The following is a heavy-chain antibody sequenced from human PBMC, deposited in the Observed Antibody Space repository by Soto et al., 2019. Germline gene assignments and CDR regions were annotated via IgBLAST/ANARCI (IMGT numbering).Heavy chain of an antibody. CDR3: ASAYCSGGSCYPPLDYGMDV. D-gene: IGHD2-15*01. V-gene: IGHV4-39*01. CDR2: IYYSGST. J-gene: IGHJ6*02. CDR1: GGSISSSSYY. Sequence: PSETLSLTCTVSGGSISSSSYYWGWIRQPPGKGLEWIGSIYYSGSTYYNPSLKSRVTISVDTSKNQFSLKLSSVTAADTAVYCCASAYCSGGSCYPPLDYGMDVWGQGTTVTVSS.